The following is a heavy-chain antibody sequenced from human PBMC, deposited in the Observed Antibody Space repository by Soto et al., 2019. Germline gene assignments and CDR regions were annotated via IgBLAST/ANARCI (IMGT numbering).Heavy chain of an antibody. CDR1: GFTFNNHG. J-gene: IGHJ6*02. V-gene: IGHV3-30*18. CDR3: AKDLAVAIIYYGMDV. Sequence: PGGSLRLSCAASGFTFNNHGMHWVRQAPGKGLEWVEVISYDGSNRYYTDSVKGRFTISRDNSKNTLYLQMNSLRAEDTAVYYCAKDLAVAIIYYGMDVRGQGTTVTVSS. D-gene: IGHD2-21*01. CDR2: ISYDGSNR.